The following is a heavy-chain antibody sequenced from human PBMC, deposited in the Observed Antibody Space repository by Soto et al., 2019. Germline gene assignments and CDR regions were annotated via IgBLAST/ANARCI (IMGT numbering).Heavy chain of an antibody. Sequence: GESLKISFKGSGFGFTNYWIGWVRQMPGKGLEWMGIIYPGDSETRYSPSLQGQVTISADKSISTAYLQWNSLQASDTALYYCARTTCYRGCMENWFDTWGQGTLVTVSS. J-gene: IGHJ5*02. CDR2: IYPGDSET. D-gene: IGHD2-2*01. CDR1: GFGFTNYW. CDR3: ARTTCYRGCMENWFDT. V-gene: IGHV5-51*01.